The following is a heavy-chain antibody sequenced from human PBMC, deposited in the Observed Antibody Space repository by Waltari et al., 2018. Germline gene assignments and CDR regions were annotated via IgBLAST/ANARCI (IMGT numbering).Heavy chain of an antibody. J-gene: IGHJ4*02. D-gene: IGHD5-18*01. CDR2: IRPNNGNT. CDR3: GRDRGVDTVWF. Sequence: QVQLVQSGTEVKKPGASVKVTCKASGYTFTDYGISWVRQAPGQGLEWMGWIRPNNGNTKYLQKLQGRVTMTTDTSTRTADMELRSLRSDDTAVYYCGRDRGVDTVWFWGQGTLVTVSS. CDR1: GYTFTDYG. V-gene: IGHV1-18*01.